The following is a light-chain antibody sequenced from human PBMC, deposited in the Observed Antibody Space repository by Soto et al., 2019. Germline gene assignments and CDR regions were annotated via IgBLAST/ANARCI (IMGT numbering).Light chain of an antibody. CDR1: QALSDY. V-gene: IGKV1-9*01. CDR3: QQLNSYPLT. J-gene: IGKJ4*01. Sequence: IQLTQSPSVLSASVGDTVTITCRASQALSDYLAWYQQRPGKAPKLLIYAASTLQSGVPSRFSGSGSGTEFTLTISSLQPEDFATYSCQQLNSYPLTFGGGTKVDIK. CDR2: AAS.